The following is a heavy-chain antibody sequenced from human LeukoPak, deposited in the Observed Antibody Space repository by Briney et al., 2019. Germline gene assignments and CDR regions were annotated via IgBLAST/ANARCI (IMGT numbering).Heavy chain of an antibody. CDR2: ISYDGSNK. Sequence: PGGSLRLSCAASGFTFNNAWMTWVRQAPGTGLEWVAVISYDGSNKYYADSVKGRFTISRDNAKNSLYLQMNSLRAEDTAVYYCAKSSSKLYYYYGMDVWGQGTTVTVSS. J-gene: IGHJ6*02. CDR1: GFTFNNAW. V-gene: IGHV3-30-3*01. CDR3: AKSSSKLYYYYGMDV.